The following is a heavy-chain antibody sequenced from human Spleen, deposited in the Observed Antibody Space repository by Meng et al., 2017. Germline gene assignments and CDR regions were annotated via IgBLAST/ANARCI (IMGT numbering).Heavy chain of an antibody. CDR2: ISWNSGSI. Sequence: SLKISCAASGFTFDDYAMHWVRQAPGKGLEWVSGISWNSGSIGYADTVKGRITISRDHAKNSLYLQMNSLRAEDTALYYCAKDLENRAYYYYGMDVWGQGTTVTVSS. CDR1: GFTFDDYA. CDR3: AKDLENRAYYYYGMDV. D-gene: IGHD5-24*01. V-gene: IGHV3-9*01. J-gene: IGHJ6*02.